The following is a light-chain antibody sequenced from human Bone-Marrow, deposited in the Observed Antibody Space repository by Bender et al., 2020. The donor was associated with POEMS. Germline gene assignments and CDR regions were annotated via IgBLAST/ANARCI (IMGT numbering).Light chain of an antibody. J-gene: IGLJ3*02. CDR2: INN. V-gene: IGLV1-44*01. Sequence: QSVLTQPPSASGTPGQRFTISCSGSSSNIGTNPVNWYQQLPGTAPKLLIYINNQRPSGVPDRFSGSKSGYTASLTISGLRAEDEADYYCAAWEDSLNGWVFGGGTKLTVL. CDR3: AAWEDSLNGWV. CDR1: SSNIGTNP.